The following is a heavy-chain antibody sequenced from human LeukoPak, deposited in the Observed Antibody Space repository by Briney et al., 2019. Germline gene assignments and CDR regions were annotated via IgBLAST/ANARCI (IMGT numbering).Heavy chain of an antibody. CDR3: AKDISRNFVVVPAADY. CDR1: GFTFDDYA. J-gene: IGHJ4*02. V-gene: IGHV3-43*02. D-gene: IGHD2-2*01. CDR2: VSGDGGST. Sequence: GGSLRLSCAASGFTFDDYAMHWVRQPPGKSLERVSLVSGDGGSTYYADSVKGRFTVSRDNSKNSLYLQMNSLRTEDTALYYCAKDISRNFVVVPAADYWGQGTLVTVSS.